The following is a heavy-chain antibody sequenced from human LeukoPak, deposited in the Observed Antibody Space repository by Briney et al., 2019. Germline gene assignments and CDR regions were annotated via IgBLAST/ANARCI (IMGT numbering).Heavy chain of an antibody. CDR1: GGTFSSYA. CDR2: IIPILGIA. J-gene: IGHJ5*02. Sequence: ASVKVSCKASGGTFSSYAISWVRQAPGQGLEWMGRIIPILGIANYAQKFQGRVTITADKSTSTAYMELSSLRSEDTAVYYCAREMDGEYGSGTFYDLWGQGNMVTVSS. CDR3: AREMDGEYGSGTFYDL. V-gene: IGHV1-69*04. D-gene: IGHD3-10*01.